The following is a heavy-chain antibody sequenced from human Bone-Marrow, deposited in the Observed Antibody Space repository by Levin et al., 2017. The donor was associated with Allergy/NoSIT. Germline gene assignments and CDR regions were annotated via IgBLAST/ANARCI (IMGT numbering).Heavy chain of an antibody. CDR1: GFTFDDYA. CDR2: ISWNSGSI. D-gene: IGHD1-7*01. V-gene: IGHV3-9*01. J-gene: IGHJ4*02. CDR3: AKAPRGLELQLVGYFDY. Sequence: GGSLRLSCAASGFTFDDYAMHWVRQAPGKGLEWVSGISWNSGSIGYADSVKGRFTISRDNAKNSLYLQMNSLRAEDTALYYCAKAPRGLELQLVGYFDYWGQGTLVTVSS.